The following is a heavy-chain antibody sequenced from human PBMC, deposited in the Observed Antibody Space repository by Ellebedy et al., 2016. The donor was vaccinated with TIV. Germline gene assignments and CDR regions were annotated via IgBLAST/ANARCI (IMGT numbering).Heavy chain of an antibody. CDR2: IKSKSDGGTT. J-gene: IGHJ6*02. V-gene: IGHV3-15*01. CDR1: GFTFSNAW. D-gene: IGHD3-3*01. CDR3: TTVGKYLTHYDFWSYYYGMDV. Sequence: GGSLRLSCEASGFTFSNAWMSWVRQAPGKGLEWVGRIKSKSDGGTTDYAAPVKGRFTISRDDSKNTLYLQINNLKTEDTAVYYCTTVGKYLTHYDFWSYYYGMDVWGQGTTVTVSS.